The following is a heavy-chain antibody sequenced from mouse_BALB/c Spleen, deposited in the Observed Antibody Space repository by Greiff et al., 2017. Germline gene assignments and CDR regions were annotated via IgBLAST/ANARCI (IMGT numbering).Heavy chain of an antibody. Sequence: VQLKESGPELVKPGASVKMSCKASGYTFTSYVMHWVKQKPGQGLEWIGYINPYNDGTKYNEKFKGKATLTSDKSSSTAYMELSSLTSEDSAVYYCARSHYYGSSYEDFDYWGQGTTLTVSS. V-gene: IGHV1-14*01. D-gene: IGHD1-1*01. J-gene: IGHJ2*01. CDR1: GYTFTSYV. CDR2: INPYNDGT. CDR3: ARSHYYGSSYEDFDY.